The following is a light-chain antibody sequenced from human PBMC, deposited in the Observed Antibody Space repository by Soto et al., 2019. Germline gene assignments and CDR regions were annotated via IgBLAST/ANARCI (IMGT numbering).Light chain of an antibody. V-gene: IGKV3-20*01. CDR2: GAS. Sequence: EIVLTQSPGTLSLSPGERATLSCRASQSVSSSYLAWYQQRPGQTPRLLIYGASNRATGIPDRFSGSGSGTEFTLIISRLEPEDFAVYYCLQYGTSPLTFGPGTKVDV. J-gene: IGKJ3*01. CDR1: QSVSSSY. CDR3: LQYGTSPLT.